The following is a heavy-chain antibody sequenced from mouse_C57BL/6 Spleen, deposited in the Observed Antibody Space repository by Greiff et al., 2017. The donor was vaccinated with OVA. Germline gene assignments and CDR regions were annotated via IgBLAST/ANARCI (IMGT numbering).Heavy chain of an antibody. CDR2: IHPNSGST. V-gene: IGHV1-64*01. CDR3: AITGTGWYFDV. D-gene: IGHD4-1*01. J-gene: IGHJ1*03. Sequence: QVHVKQSGAELVKPGASVKLSCKASGYTFTSYWMHWVKQRPGQGLEWIGMIHPNSGSTNYNEKFKSKATLTVDKSSSTAYMQLSSLTSEDSAVYYCAITGTGWYFDVWGTGTTVTVSS. CDR1: GYTFTSYW.